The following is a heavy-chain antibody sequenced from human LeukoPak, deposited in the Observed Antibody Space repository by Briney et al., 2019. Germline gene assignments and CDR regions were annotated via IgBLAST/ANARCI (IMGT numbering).Heavy chain of an antibody. D-gene: IGHD3-22*01. CDR1: GFTFSNYG. CDR3: AKDHDSSGYCFDY. J-gene: IGHJ4*02. CDR2: ISTSGGST. Sequence: TGGSLRLSCAASGFTFSNYGMHWVRQAPGKGLEWVSAISTSGGSTYYADSVKGRFTISRDNSNNTLYLQMNSLRAEDAAVYYCAKDHDSSGYCFDYWGQGTLVTVSS. V-gene: IGHV3-23*01.